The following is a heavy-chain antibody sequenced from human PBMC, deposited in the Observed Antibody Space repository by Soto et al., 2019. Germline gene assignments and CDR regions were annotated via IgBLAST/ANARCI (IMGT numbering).Heavy chain of an antibody. V-gene: IGHV3-74*01. J-gene: IGHJ4*02. CDR3: ARGYDSSGYYTIDY. Sequence: GGSLRLSCAAAGFTFSSYGMHWVRQAPGKGLVWVSRINSDGSSTSYADSVKGRFTISRDNAKNTLYLQMNSLRAEGTAVYYCARGYDSSGYYTIDYWGQGTLVTVSS. D-gene: IGHD3-22*01. CDR2: INSDGSST. CDR1: GFTFSSYG.